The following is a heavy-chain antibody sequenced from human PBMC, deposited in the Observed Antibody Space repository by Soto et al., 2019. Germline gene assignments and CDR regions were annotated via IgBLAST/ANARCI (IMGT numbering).Heavy chain of an antibody. V-gene: IGHV4-34*01. Sequence: QVQLQQWGAGLLNPSETMSLTCAVYGGSFSVYYGGWIRQRPVKGLEWIGEINHSGNTHFNPFLHIRYEPTIDPYKNQFSLTRICVSPEDTAVYYCARGGKHPDEGDYAFEYCGQGTLVTVSS. CDR1: GGSFSVYY. J-gene: IGHJ4*02. CDR2: INHSGNT. CDR3: ARGGKHPDEGDYAFEY. D-gene: IGHD4-17*01.